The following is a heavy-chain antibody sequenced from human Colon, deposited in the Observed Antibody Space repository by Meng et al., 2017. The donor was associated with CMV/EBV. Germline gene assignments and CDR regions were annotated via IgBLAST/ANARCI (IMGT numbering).Heavy chain of an antibody. D-gene: IGHD6-6*01. CDR1: GGSFSNYA. CDR2: IVPIFVTP. CDR3: ARVYEYSSSWGSDY. V-gene: IGHV1-69*12. J-gene: IGHJ4*02. Sequence: VQLVQSGAEVKKPGSSVKVSCRTSGGSFSNYAVSWVRQAPGQGLEWMGGIVPIFVTPNYAQKFQGSVTVTADESTSTAYMELSSLTSEDTAIYYCARVYEYSSSWGSDYWGQGTLVTVSS.